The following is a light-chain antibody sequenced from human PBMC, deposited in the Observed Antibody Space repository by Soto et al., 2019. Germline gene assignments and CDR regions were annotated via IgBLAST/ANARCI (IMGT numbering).Light chain of an antibody. Sequence: QSVLTQPPSASGSPGQSVTISCTGAANNIGGYNFVSWYQQHPGKAPKLIISEFRERPSGVPDRFSGSKSGNTASLTVSGLQAEDEADYYCSSYAGSNNVLFGGGTKLTVL. J-gene: IGLJ2*01. V-gene: IGLV2-8*01. CDR1: ANNIGGYNF. CDR3: SSYAGSNNVL. CDR2: EFR.